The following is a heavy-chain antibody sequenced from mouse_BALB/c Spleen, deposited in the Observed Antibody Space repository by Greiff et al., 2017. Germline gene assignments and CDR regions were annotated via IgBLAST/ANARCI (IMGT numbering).Heavy chain of an antibody. V-gene: IGHV1S137*01. Sequence: QVQLQQSGAELVRPGVSVKISCKGSGYTFTDYAMHWVKQSHAKSLEWIGVISTYYGDASYNQKFKGKATMTVDKSSSTAYMELARLTSEDSAIYYCARWYGNYVRAMDYWGQGTSVTVSS. D-gene: IGHD2-10*02. J-gene: IGHJ4*01. CDR3: ARWYGNYVRAMDY. CDR1: GYTFTDYA. CDR2: ISTYYGDA.